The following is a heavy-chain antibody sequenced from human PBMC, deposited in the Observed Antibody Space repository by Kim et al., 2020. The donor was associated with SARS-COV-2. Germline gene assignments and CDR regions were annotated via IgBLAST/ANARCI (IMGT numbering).Heavy chain of an antibody. D-gene: IGHD3-9*01. Sequence: SETLSLTCAVSGGSISSSNWWSWVRQPPGKGLEWIGEIYHSGSTNYNPSLKSRVTISVDKSKNQFSLKLSSVTAADTAVYYCARVSRYFDWLPRQRFDYWGQGTLVTVSS. CDR1: GGSISSSNW. CDR3: ARVSRYFDWLPRQRFDY. V-gene: IGHV4-4*02. CDR2: IYHSGST. J-gene: IGHJ4*02.